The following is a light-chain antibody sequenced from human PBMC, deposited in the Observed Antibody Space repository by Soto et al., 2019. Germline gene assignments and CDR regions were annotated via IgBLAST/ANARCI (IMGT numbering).Light chain of an antibody. V-gene: IGKV1-5*03. CDR3: QQYNSHSWT. Sequence: DIQMTQSPSTLSASVGDSVTITCRASQSISNWLAWYQQKPGKAPKFLIYKASNLESGVPSRFSGSGSGTEFTLTISSLQPDDFATYYCQQYNSHSWTFGQGTKVDIK. J-gene: IGKJ1*01. CDR2: KAS. CDR1: QSISNW.